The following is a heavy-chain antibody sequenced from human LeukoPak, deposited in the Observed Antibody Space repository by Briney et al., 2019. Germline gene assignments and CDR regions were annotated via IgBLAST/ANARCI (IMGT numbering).Heavy chain of an antibody. V-gene: IGHV4-38-2*01. D-gene: IGHD5-24*01. CDR3: ARGRQRRIDY. Sequence: SETLSLTCAVSGYSISSGYYWGWIRQPPGKGLEWIGSIYHSGSTYYNPSLKSRVTISVDTSKNQFSLKLSSVTAADTAVYYCARGRQRRIDYWGQGTLVTVSS. CDR2: IYHSGST. CDR1: GYSISSGYY. J-gene: IGHJ4*02.